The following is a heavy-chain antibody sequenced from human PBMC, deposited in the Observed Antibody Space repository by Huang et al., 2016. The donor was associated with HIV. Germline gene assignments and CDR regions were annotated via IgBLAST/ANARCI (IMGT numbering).Heavy chain of an antibody. J-gene: IGHJ6*02. V-gene: IGHV4-59*02. CDR1: GGSGGSPD. CDR2: SWYGGVP. D-gene: IGHD2-2*01. CDR3: ARGEVIPALMDV. Sequence: QVKLQESGPGLVKPSETLSLTCTVYGGSGGSPDWSWIRQAPGKGLEWIGYSWYGGVPNYKPSLKSRVTISVDSSNNQFSLNLKLVTAADTAVYYCARGEVIPALMDVWGQGTTVTVSS.